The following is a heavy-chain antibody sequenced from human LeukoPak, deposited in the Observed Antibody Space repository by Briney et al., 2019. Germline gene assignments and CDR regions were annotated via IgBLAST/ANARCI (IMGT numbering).Heavy chain of an antibody. J-gene: IGHJ6*03. CDR2: IDPKSGVT. V-gene: IGHV1-2*02. Sequence: ASVKVSCKTFGYTFTGYLIHWVRQAPGQGLEWMGWIDPKSGVTNYGQKFQGRVNMTRDTSTTTLYMEMTGLRSDDTAVYFCARFGEDGDDKDLWGRGTPVTVSS. CDR3: ARFGEDGDDKDL. CDR1: GYTFTGYL. D-gene: IGHD4-17*01.